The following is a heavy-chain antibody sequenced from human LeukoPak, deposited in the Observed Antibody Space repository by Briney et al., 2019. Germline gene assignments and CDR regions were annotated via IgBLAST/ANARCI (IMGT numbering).Heavy chain of an antibody. Sequence: GGSLRLSCAASGFTFSSYAMHWVRQAPGKGLKWVAVISYDGSNKYYADSVKGRFTISRDNSKNTLYLQMNSLRAEDTAVYYCARLYGSGSYFDYWGQGTLVTVSS. CDR1: GFTFSSYA. J-gene: IGHJ4*02. CDR3: ARLYGSGSYFDY. CDR2: ISYDGSNK. V-gene: IGHV3-30*04. D-gene: IGHD3-10*01.